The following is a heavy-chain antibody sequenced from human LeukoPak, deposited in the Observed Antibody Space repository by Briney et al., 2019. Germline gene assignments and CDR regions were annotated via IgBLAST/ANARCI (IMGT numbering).Heavy chain of an antibody. CDR3: ARGNTAMADIVVVVAAYY. CDR2: ISSSSSYI. D-gene: IGHD2-15*01. CDR1: GFTFSSYA. V-gene: IGHV3-21*01. J-gene: IGHJ4*02. Sequence: GGSLRLSCAASGFTFSSYAMSWVRQAPGKGLEWVSSISSSSSYIYYADSVKGRFTISRDNAKNSLYLQMNSLRAEDTAVYYCARGNTAMADIVVVVAAYYWGQGTLSPSP.